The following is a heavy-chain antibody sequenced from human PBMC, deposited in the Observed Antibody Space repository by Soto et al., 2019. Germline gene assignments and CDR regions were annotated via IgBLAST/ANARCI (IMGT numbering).Heavy chain of an antibody. V-gene: IGHV3-23*01. J-gene: IGHJ4*02. CDR3: AKQFRRLEWTYDY. Sequence: QPGGSLRLSCAASGFTFSDYAMSWVRQGPGGGLEWVSAISGTGKTTFHADSVKGRFTISRDNSKNTLYLQMNSLRAEDTALYYCAKQFRRLEWTYDYWGQGTLVTVSS. D-gene: IGHD3-3*01. CDR2: ISGTGKTT. CDR1: GFTFSDYA.